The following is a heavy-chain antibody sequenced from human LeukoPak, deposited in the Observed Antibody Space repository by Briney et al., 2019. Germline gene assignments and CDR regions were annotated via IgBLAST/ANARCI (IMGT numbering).Heavy chain of an antibody. V-gene: IGHV3-21*01. CDR1: GFTFSSYS. Sequence: RGSLRLSCAASGFTFSSYSMNSVRQAPGKGLEWVSSISSSSSYIYYADSVKGRFTISRDNAKNSLYLQMNSLRAEDTAVYYCARDQGYSSSWYPAFDYWGQGTLVTVSS. CDR3: ARDQGYSSSWYPAFDY. D-gene: IGHD6-13*01. J-gene: IGHJ4*02. CDR2: ISSSSSYI.